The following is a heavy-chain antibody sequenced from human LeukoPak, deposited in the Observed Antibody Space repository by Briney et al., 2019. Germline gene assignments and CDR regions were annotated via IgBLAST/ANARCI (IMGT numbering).Heavy chain of an antibody. CDR1: GFTFSDCA. CDR2: IGSDDNK. CDR3: AKDLHYYVAMDV. Sequence: QSGGSVTHFRAASGFTFSDCAKTWVRQAPGKGLEWVSSIGSDDNKHYSAPLKGRFAISRDNSKNTLFLQMSSLRAEDTAVYYCAKDLHYYVAMDVWGHRTPWSPS. J-gene: IGHJ6*02. V-gene: IGHV3-23*01. D-gene: IGHD3-10*02.